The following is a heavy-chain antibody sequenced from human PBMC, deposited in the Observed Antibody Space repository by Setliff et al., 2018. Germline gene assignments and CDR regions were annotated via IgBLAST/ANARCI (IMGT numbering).Heavy chain of an antibody. D-gene: IGHD2-15*01. CDR1: GGSISSSTYY. J-gene: IGHJ5*02. CDR2: IYYTGST. Sequence: SETLSLTCNVSGGSISSSTYYWGWIRQPPGKGLQWIGNIYYTGSTCSDPSLKSRVTVPVDTSKNQFSLKLSSVAAADTAVYYCANHGCSGAGCKFYFDPWGQGTLVTVSS. V-gene: IGHV4-39*01. CDR3: ANHGCSGAGCKFYFDP.